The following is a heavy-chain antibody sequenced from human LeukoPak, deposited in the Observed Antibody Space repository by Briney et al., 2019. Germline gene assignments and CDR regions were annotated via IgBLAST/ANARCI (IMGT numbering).Heavy chain of an antibody. D-gene: IGHD6-19*01. Sequence: VTVKVSCKTSGYTFSDYFMHWVRQAPGQGLEWMGRISSNSGGTNYAQKFQGRVTMTTDTSISTAYMALRRLTSDDTAVYYCARGKGSSGWIYYYGLDVWGQGTTVT. V-gene: IGHV1-2*02. J-gene: IGHJ6*02. CDR2: ISSNSGGT. CDR3: ARGKGSSGWIYYYGLDV. CDR1: GYTFSDYF.